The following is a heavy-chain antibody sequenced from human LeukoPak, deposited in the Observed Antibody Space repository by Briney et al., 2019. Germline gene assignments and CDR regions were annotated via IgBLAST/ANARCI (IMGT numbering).Heavy chain of an antibody. V-gene: IGHV4-4*07. CDR1: GGSISSYY. CDR3: ASYYGSGRNWFDP. Sequence: PSETLSLTCTVSGGSISSYYWSWIRQPAGKGLEWIGSIYHSGSTYYNPSLKSRVTISVDTSKNQFSLKLSSVTAADTAVYYCASYYGSGRNWFDPWGQGTLVTVSS. CDR2: IYHSGST. J-gene: IGHJ5*02. D-gene: IGHD3-10*01.